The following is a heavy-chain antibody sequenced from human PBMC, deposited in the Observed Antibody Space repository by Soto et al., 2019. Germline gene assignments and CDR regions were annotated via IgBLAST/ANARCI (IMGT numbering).Heavy chain of an antibody. CDR3: ARHKPYGSQPYYYYMDV. J-gene: IGHJ6*03. CDR2: IYYSGST. V-gene: IGHV4-39*01. CDR1: GGSISSSSYY. Sequence: SETLSLTCTVSGGSISSSSYYWGWIRQPPGKGLEWIGSIYYSGSTYYNPSLKNRVSISVDTSKNQFSLKLSSVTAADTAVYYCARHKPYGSQPYYYYMDVWGKGTTVTVSS. D-gene: IGHD4-17*01.